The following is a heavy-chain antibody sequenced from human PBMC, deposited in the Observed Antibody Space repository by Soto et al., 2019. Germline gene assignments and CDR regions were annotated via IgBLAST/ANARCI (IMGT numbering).Heavy chain of an antibody. J-gene: IGHJ3*02. CDR3: ARDRSDSSRADSFDI. CDR1: GFSVSNTY. Sequence: EVQLVESGGGLIQPGGSLRLSCAVSGFSVSNTYMSWVRQAPGKGLEWISVIYRGRATYYADSVKGRFTISRDDSRNTVYLQMNSLTTDDTAVYFCARDRSDSSRADSFDIWGQGTMVTVSS. D-gene: IGHD6-25*01. CDR2: IYRGRAT. V-gene: IGHV3-53*01.